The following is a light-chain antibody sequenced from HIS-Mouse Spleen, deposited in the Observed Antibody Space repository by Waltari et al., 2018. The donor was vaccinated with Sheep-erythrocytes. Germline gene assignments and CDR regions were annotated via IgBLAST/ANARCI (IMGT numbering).Light chain of an antibody. CDR3: QQYYSTLT. CDR1: QSVLYSSNNKKY. CDR2: WAS. Sequence: DIVMTQSPDSLAVSLGERATINCKSSQSVLYSSNNKKYLAWYQQKPGQPPKLLIYWASARESGVPDRFISSGSGTDFTLTISSLQAEDVAVYYCQQYYSTLTFGGGTKVEIK. V-gene: IGKV4-1*01. J-gene: IGKJ4*01.